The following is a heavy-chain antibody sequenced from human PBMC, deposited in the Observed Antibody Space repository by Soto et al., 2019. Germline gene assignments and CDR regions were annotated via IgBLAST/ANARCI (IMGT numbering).Heavy chain of an antibody. CDR1: GGTFSSYA. D-gene: IGHD6-6*01. CDR3: ARPLIAARPQFDY. Sequence: SVKVSCKASGGTFSSYAISWVRQAPGQGLEWMGGIIPIFGTANYAQKFQGRVTITADESTSTAYMELSSLRSEDTAVYYCARPLIAARPQFDYWGQGTLVTVSS. J-gene: IGHJ4*02. CDR2: IIPIFGTA. V-gene: IGHV1-69*13.